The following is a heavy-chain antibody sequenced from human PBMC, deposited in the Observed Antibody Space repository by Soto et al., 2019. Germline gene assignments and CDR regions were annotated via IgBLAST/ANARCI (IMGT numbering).Heavy chain of an antibody. V-gene: IGHV3-30*18. Sequence: QVQLVESGGGVVQPGRSLRLSCAASGFTFSSYGMHWVRQAPGKGLEWVAVISFDARNKYFADSVKGRFTISRDNSKNTLSLQMNSLRAEDTAVYYCTKEPDYGAYSYFDSWGQESLVTVSS. D-gene: IGHD4-17*01. J-gene: IGHJ4*02. CDR2: ISFDARNK. CDR1: GFTFSSYG. CDR3: TKEPDYGAYSYFDS.